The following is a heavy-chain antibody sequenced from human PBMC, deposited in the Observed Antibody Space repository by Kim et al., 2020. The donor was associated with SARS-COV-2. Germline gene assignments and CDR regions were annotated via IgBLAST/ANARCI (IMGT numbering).Heavy chain of an antibody. V-gene: IGHV3-53*01. J-gene: IGHJ4*02. CDR2: T. CDR3: ASARAYRFDY. Sequence: TYYAASVKGRFTISRDNSKNTLYLQLNSLRAEDTAVYYCASARAYRFDYWGQGTLVTVSS.